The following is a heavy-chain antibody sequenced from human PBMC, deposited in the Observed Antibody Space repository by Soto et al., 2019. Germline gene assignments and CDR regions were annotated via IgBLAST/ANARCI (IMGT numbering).Heavy chain of an antibody. Sequence: GASVKLSCEASGDAFTGCYRYSVRQAPGQGLEWMGWINPIIGAANYAQKFQGRVTITADKSTSTAYMELSSLRSEDTAVYYCARDYYYYYGMDVCGQGTTVTVSS. CDR3: ARDYYYYYGMDV. J-gene: IGHJ6*02. CDR1: GDAFTGCY. CDR2: INPIIGAA. V-gene: IGHV1-69*06.